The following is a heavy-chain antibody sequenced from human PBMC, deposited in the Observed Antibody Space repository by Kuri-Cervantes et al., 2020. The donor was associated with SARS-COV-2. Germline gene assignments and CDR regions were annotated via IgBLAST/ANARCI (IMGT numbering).Heavy chain of an antibody. V-gene: IGHV3-21*01. CDR3: AREVRVPRRRTYYVDV. CDR1: GFTFSSYG. Sequence: GESLKISCAASGFTFSSYGMNWVRQAPGKGLEWVSSISSSSSYIYYADSVKGRFTISRDNAKNSLYLQMNSLRAEDTAVYYCAREVRVPRRRTYYVDVWGKGTTVTVSS. J-gene: IGHJ6*03. CDR2: ISSSSSYI. D-gene: IGHD4/OR15-4a*01.